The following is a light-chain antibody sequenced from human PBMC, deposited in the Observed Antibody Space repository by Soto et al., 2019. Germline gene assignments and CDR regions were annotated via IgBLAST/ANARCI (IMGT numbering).Light chain of an antibody. CDR3: QQYGNSLTWT. CDR2: GAS. V-gene: IGKV3-20*01. CDR1: HSISSY. J-gene: IGKJ1*01. Sequence: EVVLTQSPGTLSFSPGERATLSCRASHSISSYLAWYQKKPGQAPRLLIYGASSRASGIPDRFSGSGSGTDFTLTISRLEPEDFAVYYCQQYGNSLTWTFGQGTKVDI.